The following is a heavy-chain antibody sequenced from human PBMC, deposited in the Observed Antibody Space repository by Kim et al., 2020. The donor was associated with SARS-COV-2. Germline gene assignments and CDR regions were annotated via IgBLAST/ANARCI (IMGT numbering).Heavy chain of an antibody. CDR2: IKQDGSEK. J-gene: IGHJ4*02. V-gene: IGHV3-7*01. CDR1: GFTFSSYW. CDR3: ARTRWYSSNHNFDY. Sequence: GGSLRLSCAASGFTFSSYWMRWVRQAPGKGLEWVANIKQDGSEKYYVDSVKGRFTISRDNAKNTLYLQMNSLRAEDTAVYYCARTRWYSSNHNFDYWGQGTLVTVSS. D-gene: IGHD6-13*01.